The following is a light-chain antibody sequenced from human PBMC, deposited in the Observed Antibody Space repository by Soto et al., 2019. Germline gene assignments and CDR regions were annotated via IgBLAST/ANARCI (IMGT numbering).Light chain of an antibody. J-gene: IGKJ2*01. V-gene: IGKV3-20*01. CDR1: QSVSSNY. CDR3: QQYGSSPPLYT. Sequence: EIVLTQFPGTLSLSPGERATLSCRASQSVSSNYLAWYQQRPGQPPNLLIFGASNRAPGIPDRFSGSGSGTDFTLTISRLEPEDFAVYYCQQYGSSPPLYTFGQGTKLEIK. CDR2: GAS.